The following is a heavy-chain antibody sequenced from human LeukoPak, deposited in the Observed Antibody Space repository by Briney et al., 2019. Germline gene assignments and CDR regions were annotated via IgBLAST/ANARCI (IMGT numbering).Heavy chain of an antibody. J-gene: IGHJ3*02. CDR2: IYYSGST. V-gene: IGHV4-59*01. CDR1: GGSISSYY. Sequence: SETLSLTCTVSGGSISSYYWSWIRQPPGKGLEWIGYIYYSGSTNYNPSLKSRVTISVDTSKNQFSLKLSSVTAADTAVYYCARGNDYVWGSYRYTGESAFDIWGQGTMVTVSS. CDR3: ARGNDYVWGSYRYTGESAFDI. D-gene: IGHD3-16*02.